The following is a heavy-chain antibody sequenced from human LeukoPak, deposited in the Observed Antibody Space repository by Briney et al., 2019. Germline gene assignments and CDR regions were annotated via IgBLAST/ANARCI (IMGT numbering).Heavy chain of an antibody. J-gene: IGHJ1*01. CDR1: GFTFSSYA. D-gene: IGHD3-22*01. CDR3: ARTFYDSSGYYHKLEYFQH. V-gene: IGHV3-23*01. Sequence: PGGSLRLSCAASGFTFSSYAMSWVRQAPGKGLEWVSAISGSGGSTYYADSVKGRFTISRDNSKNTLYLQMNSLRAEDTAVYYCARTFYDSSGYYHKLEYFQHWGQGTLVTVSS. CDR2: ISGSGGST.